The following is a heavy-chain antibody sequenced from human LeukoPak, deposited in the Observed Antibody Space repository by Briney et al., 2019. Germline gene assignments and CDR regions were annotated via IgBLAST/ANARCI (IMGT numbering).Heavy chain of an antibody. V-gene: IGHV3-7*01. D-gene: IGHD4-17*01. Sequence: GGPLRLPCAAFGFTFSSFWMGWAPQAPGRGREGLANIREDGSEKFHVDSVKGRFTICRDNAKNSVYLLLNRLTPEDTAVYYCARDLRAGGTWSYGVYFDLWGRGTLVTVSS. CDR2: IREDGSEK. CDR1: GFTFSSFW. J-gene: IGHJ2*01. CDR3: ARDLRAGGTWSYGVYFDL.